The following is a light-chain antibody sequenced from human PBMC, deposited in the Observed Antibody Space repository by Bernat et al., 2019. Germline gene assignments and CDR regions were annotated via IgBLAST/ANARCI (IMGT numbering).Light chain of an antibody. Sequence: QSALTQPASVSGSPWQSITISCTGTSGDVGGYNYVSWYQQHPGKAPKLMIHDVSDRPSGVSDRFSGSKSGNTASLTISGLQAEDEADYYCSSYSSTPAPYVFGTGTKVTVL. CDR3: SSYSSTPAPYV. J-gene: IGLJ1*01. CDR1: SGDVGGYNY. CDR2: DVS. V-gene: IGLV2-14*03.